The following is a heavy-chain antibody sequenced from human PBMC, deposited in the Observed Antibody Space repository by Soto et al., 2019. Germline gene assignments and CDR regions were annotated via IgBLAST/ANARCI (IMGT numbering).Heavy chain of an antibody. CDR2: VYTSGGT. J-gene: IGHJ4*02. Sequence: QVQLQESGPGRVKPSETLSLTCTVSDVSLTGYYWSWVRQPAGKGLEWIGRVYTSGGTDYNPSLKSRLTMSVDTSKKQFSLKLSSVTAADTSLYYCAREKRAYCSSASCYSLDSWGRGTLVTVSS. CDR3: AREKRAYCSSASCYSLDS. CDR1: DVSLTGYY. D-gene: IGHD2-15*01. V-gene: IGHV4-4*07.